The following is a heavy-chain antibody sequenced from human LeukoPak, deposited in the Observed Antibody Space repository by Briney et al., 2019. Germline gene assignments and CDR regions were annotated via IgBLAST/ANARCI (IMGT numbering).Heavy chain of an antibody. CDR1: GGSFSGYY. Sequence: PSETLSLTCAVYGGSFSGYYWSWIRQPPGKGLEWIGEINHSGSTNYNPSLKSRVTISVDTSKDQFSLKLSSVTAADTAVYYCARVRALGYYDSQEIDYWGQGTLVTVSS. V-gene: IGHV4-34*01. CDR2: INHSGST. D-gene: IGHD3-22*01. CDR3: ARVRALGYYDSQEIDY. J-gene: IGHJ4*02.